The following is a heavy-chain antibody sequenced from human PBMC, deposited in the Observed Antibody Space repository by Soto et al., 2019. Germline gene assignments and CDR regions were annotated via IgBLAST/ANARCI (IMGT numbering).Heavy chain of an antibody. CDR1: GFTVSSNY. Sequence: EVQLVESGGGLIQPGGSLRLSCAASGFTVSSNYMSWVRQAPGKGLEWVSVIYSGGSTYYADSVKGRFTISRDNSKNTLYLQMNRPRAEDTAVYYWARAFVVAATHYHRMDVWGQGTTGTLSS. CDR2: IYSGGST. J-gene: IGHJ6*02. D-gene: IGHD2-15*01. CDR3: ARAFVVAATHYHRMDV. V-gene: IGHV3-53*01.